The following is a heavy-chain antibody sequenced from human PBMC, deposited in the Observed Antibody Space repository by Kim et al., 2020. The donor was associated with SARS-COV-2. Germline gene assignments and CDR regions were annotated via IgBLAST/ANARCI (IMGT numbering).Heavy chain of an antibody. CDR2: IYYSGST. D-gene: IGHD6-13*01. V-gene: IGHV4-59*01. Sequence: SETLSLTCTVSGGSISSYYWSWIRQPPGKGLEWIGHIYYSGSTNYNPSPKSRVTISVDTSKNQFSLKLSSVTAAETAVYYCARATGSSWFQPYFDYWGQGTLVTVSS. CDR1: GGSISSYY. J-gene: IGHJ4*02. CDR3: ARATGSSWFQPYFDY.